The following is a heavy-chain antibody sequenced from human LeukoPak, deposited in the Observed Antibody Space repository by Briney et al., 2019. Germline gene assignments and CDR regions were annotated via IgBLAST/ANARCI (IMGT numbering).Heavy chain of an antibody. D-gene: IGHD3-10*01. J-gene: IGHJ4*02. Sequence: GGSLRLSCAASGFTFSNAWMSWVRQAPGKGLEWVGRIKSKTDGGTTDYAAPVKGRFTISRDDSKNTLYLQMNSLKTEDTAVYYCTTAGAPGSGSYAFDFWGQGIVVTVSS. CDR3: TTAGAPGSGSYAFDF. CDR2: IKSKTDGGTT. CDR1: GFTFSNAW. V-gene: IGHV3-15*01.